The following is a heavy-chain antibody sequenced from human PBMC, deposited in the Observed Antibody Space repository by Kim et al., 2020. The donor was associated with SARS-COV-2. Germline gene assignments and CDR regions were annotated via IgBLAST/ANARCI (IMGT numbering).Heavy chain of an antibody. CDR2: IYYSGST. Sequence: SETLSLTCTVSGGSISSGGYYWSWIRQHPGKGLEWIGYIYYSGSTYYNPSLKSRVTISVDTSKNQFSLKLSSVTAADTAVYYCARGVSSGYYYNPDAFDIWGQGTMVTVSS. CDR3: ARGVSSGYYYNPDAFDI. D-gene: IGHD3-22*01. CDR1: GGSISSGGYY. V-gene: IGHV4-31*03. J-gene: IGHJ3*02.